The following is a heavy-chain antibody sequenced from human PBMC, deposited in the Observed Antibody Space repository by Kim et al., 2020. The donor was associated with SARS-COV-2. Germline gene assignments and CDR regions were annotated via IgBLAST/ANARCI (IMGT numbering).Heavy chain of an antibody. CDR3: ARERFYSGSPGDFDY. J-gene: IGHJ4*02. V-gene: IGHV3-33*01. D-gene: IGHD1-26*01. CDR2: IWYDGSNK. CDR1: GFTFSSYG. Sequence: GGSLRLSCAASGFTFSSYGMHWVRQAPGKGLEWVAVIWYDGSNKYYADSVKGRFTISRDNSKNTLYLQMNSLRAEDTAVYYCARERFYSGSPGDFDYWGQGTLVTVSS.